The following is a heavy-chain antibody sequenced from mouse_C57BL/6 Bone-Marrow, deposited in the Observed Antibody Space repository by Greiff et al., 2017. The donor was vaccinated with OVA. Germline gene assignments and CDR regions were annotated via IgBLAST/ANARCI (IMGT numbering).Heavy chain of an antibody. J-gene: IGHJ4*01. V-gene: IGHV1-63*01. Sequence: QVQLQQSGAELVRPGPSVKMSCKASGYTFTNYWIGWAKQRPGHGLEWIGDIYPGGGYTNYNEKFKGKATLTADKSSSTAYMQFSSLTSEDSAIYYCARGLSYGSSGPDAMDYWGQGTSVTVSS. CDR1: GYTFTNYW. D-gene: IGHD1-1*01. CDR3: ARGLSYGSSGPDAMDY. CDR2: IYPGGGYT.